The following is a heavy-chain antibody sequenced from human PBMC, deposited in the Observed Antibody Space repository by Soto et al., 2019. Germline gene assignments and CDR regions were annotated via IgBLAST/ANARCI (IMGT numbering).Heavy chain of an antibody. J-gene: IGHJ4*02. CDR1: GLPFSNYA. CDR3: AKGDLLWDPFDL. Sequence: GGSLRLSCAASGLPFSNYAMTWVRQAPGKGLEWVSIISASGYSAYYGGAVKGRFTTSRDNSRNTLYLQMNGMRAEDTAVYYCAKGDLLWDPFDLWGQGTLVTVSS. D-gene: IGHD3-16*01. V-gene: IGHV3-23*01. CDR2: ISASGYSA.